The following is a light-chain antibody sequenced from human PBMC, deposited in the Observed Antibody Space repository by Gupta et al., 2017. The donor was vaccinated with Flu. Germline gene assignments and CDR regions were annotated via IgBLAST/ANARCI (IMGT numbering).Light chain of an antibody. CDR2: DVN. V-gene: IGLV2-11*01. Sequence: SSPTQPRSVSGSPGPSVTITCTGTANDVGGHNFVSWYHQNAGEAPKLLLYDVNTRPSGVPYRFSGSKSGNTASLTISGRQPEDEGDFYCCAYAGASDWVFGGGTRLTVL. J-gene: IGLJ3*02. CDR3: CAYAGASDWV. CDR1: ANDVGGHNF.